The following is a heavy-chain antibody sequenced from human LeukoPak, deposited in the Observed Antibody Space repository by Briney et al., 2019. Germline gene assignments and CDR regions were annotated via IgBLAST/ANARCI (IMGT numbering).Heavy chain of an antibody. CDR3: AGGYPLWFDP. CDR1: GFTFSNYS. D-gene: IGHD1-1*01. V-gene: IGHV3-48*04. J-gene: IGHJ5*02. CDR2: ISSSSSTI. Sequence: GGSLRLSCAASGFTFSNYSMNWVRQAPGKGLEWVSYISSSSSTIYSADSVKGRFTISRDNAKNSLYLQMNSLRAEDTAVYYCAGGYPLWFDPWGQGTLVTVSS.